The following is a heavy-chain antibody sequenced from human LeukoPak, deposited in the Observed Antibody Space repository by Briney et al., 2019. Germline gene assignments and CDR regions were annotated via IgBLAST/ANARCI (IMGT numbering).Heavy chain of an antibody. CDR2: IKHGGSEK. D-gene: IGHD3-10*01. J-gene: IGHJ4*02. CDR1: GFTFSSYW. CDR3: AKNLVRGDY. V-gene: IGHV3-7*03. Sequence: PGGSLRLSCAASGFTFSSYWMSWVRQAPGKGLEWVANIKHGGSEKYYVDSVEGRFTICRDDAKNSLYLEMNSLRAEDTAVYYCAKNLVRGDYWGQGTLVTVSS.